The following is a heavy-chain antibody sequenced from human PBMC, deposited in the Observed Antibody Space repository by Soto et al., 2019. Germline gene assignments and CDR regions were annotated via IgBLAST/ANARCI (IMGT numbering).Heavy chain of an antibody. J-gene: IGHJ4*02. CDR1: GGSISTSQW. CDR2: KYHTGSS. D-gene: IGHD3-22*01. Sequence: QVQLRESGPGLVKPSETLSLTCTVSGGSISTSQWWSWLRQPPGKGLEWIGEKYHTGSSNYNTSLKSRVTLPVDKSKNQFSLKLTSVAAADTAVYYCASKTYESKGTFDYWGQGTLVTVSS. V-gene: IGHV4-4*02. CDR3: ASKTYESKGTFDY.